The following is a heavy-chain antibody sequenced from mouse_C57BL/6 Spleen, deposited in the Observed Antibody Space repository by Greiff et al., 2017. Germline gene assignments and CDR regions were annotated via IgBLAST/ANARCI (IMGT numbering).Heavy chain of an antibody. V-gene: IGHV3-1*01. Sequence: EVQLQQSGPGMVKPSQSLSLTCTVTGYSITSGYDWHWIRHFPGNKLEWMGYISYSGSTNYNPSLKSRISITHDTSKNHFFLKLNSVTTEDTATXYCARGILRSYAMDYWGQGTSVTVSS. D-gene: IGHD1-1*01. CDR1: GYSITSGYD. CDR2: ISYSGST. J-gene: IGHJ4*01. CDR3: ARGILRSYAMDY.